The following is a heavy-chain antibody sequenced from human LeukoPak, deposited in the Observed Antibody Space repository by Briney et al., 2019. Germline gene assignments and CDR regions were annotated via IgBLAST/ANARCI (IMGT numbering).Heavy chain of an antibody. CDR1: GFTFDDYA. Sequence: PGRSLRLSCAASGFTFDDYAMHWVRQAPGKGLEWVSGITWNSGAIFYADSVQGRFTISRDNAKNSLYLQMNSLRAEDSALYYCAKKTWRNYLGDAFDIWGLRTMVTVSS. J-gene: IGHJ3*02. V-gene: IGHV3-9*01. CDR2: ITWNSGAI. D-gene: IGHD3-16*01. CDR3: AKKTWRNYLGDAFDI.